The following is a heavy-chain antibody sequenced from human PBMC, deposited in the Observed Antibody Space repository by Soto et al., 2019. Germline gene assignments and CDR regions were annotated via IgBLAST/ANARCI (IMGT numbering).Heavy chain of an antibody. CDR1: RVAFSKFI. V-gene: IGHV1-69*13. D-gene: IGHD3-3*01. CDR3: ARAHDFWSGSPGGYYYYGMDV. CDR2: IIPIFGTA. J-gene: IGHJ6*02. Sequence: GASVKVSCKASRVAFSKFIVTWVRQAPGLGLEWVGGIIPIFGTANYAQKFQGRVTITADESTSTSYMEVNSLRAEDTAVYYCARAHDFWSGSPGGYYYYGMDVWGQGTTVTVSS.